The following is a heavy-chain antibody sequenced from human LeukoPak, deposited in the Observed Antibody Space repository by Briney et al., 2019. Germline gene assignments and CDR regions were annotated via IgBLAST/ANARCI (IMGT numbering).Heavy chain of an antibody. CDR2: IYPGDSDT. V-gene: IGHV5-51*01. CDR1: GYSFTSYW. CDR3: ARLFDSSGYISHYDY. Sequence: GESLKISCKGSGYSFTSYWIGWVRQMPGKGLAWMGIIYPGDSDTRYSPSFRGQVTISADKSISTAFLQWSSLKAADTAMYYCARLFDSSGYISHYDYWGQGTLVTVSS. J-gene: IGHJ4*02. D-gene: IGHD3-22*01.